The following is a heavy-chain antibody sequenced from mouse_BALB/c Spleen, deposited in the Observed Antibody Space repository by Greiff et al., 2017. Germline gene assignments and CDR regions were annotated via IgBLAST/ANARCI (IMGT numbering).Heavy chain of an antibody. CDR3: ARDYGDY. D-gene: IGHD1-1*01. Sequence: EVQLQESGGGLVKPGGSLKLSCAASGFTFSDYYMYWVRQTPEKRLEWVATISDGGSYTYYPDSVKGRFTISRDNAKNNLYLQMSSLKSEDTAMYYCARDYGDYWGQGTSVTVSS. CDR1: GFTFSDYY. J-gene: IGHJ4*01. V-gene: IGHV5-4*02. CDR2: ISDGGSYT.